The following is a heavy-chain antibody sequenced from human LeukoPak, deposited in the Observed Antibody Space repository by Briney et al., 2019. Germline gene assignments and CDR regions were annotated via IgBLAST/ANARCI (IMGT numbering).Heavy chain of an antibody. CDR2: IYYSGGT. J-gene: IGHJ3*02. CDR3: ARHVTISGPYDASDI. CDR1: GDSISSYY. D-gene: IGHD5-24*01. Sequence: SETLSLTCTVSGDSISSYYWSWIRQPPGRGLEWIGYIYYSGGTDYNPSLKSRVTISVDTSKNQFSLKLRSVTAADTAVYYCARHVTISGPYDASDIWGQGTMVTVSP. V-gene: IGHV4-59*08.